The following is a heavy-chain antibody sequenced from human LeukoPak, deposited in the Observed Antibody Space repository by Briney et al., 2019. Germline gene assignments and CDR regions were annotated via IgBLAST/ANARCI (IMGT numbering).Heavy chain of an antibody. V-gene: IGHV1-3*01. CDR2: INAGNGSP. Sequence: GASVKVSCKASGYSFTKYAMQWVRQAPGQRLEWMGWINAGNGSPKYSQKFQGRVTISRDTSANIAYLELGSLRSEDTGIYYCARGSDPDNWGQGTLVTVSS. J-gene: IGHJ4*02. CDR3: ARGSDPDN. D-gene: IGHD3-10*01. CDR1: GYSFTKYA.